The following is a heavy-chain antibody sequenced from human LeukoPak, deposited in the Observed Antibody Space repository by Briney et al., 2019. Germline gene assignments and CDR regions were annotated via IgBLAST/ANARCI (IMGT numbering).Heavy chain of an antibody. V-gene: IGHV3-66*01. CDR2: IYSGGST. Sequence: PGGSLRLSCAASGFTVSSNYMSWVGQAPGKGLEWVSVIYSGGSTYYADSVMGRFTISRDNSKNTLYVLMNSLRAEDAAVYYCARDARLDSSGYTMSGMDVWAQGPTVTVSS. J-gene: IGHJ6*02. CDR3: ARDARLDSSGYTMSGMDV. CDR1: GFTVSSNY. D-gene: IGHD3-22*01.